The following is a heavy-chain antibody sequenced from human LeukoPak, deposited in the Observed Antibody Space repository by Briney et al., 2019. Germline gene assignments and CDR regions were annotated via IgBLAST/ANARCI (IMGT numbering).Heavy chain of an antibody. Sequence: SETLSLTCTVSGGSISSSNYYWGWIRQPPGKGLEWIGSIYYSGSTYSNPSLKSRVTISVDTSKNQFSLKLSSVTAADTAVYYCAREGDATSWLDPWGQGTLVTVSS. CDR3: AREGDATSWLDP. CDR2: IYYSGST. CDR1: GGSISSSNYY. D-gene: IGHD2-2*01. V-gene: IGHV4-39*07. J-gene: IGHJ5*02.